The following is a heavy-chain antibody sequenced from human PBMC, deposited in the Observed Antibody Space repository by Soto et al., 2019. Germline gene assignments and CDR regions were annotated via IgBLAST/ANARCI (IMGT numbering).Heavy chain of an antibody. J-gene: IGHJ3*02. CDR2: IYPGDSDT. V-gene: IGHV5-51*01. CDR3: ATQASSGWIDAFNI. Sequence: VESLKISRNGSGYSFTSYWIGWVRQMPGKGLEWMGIIYPGDSDTRYSPSFQGQVTISADKSISTAYLQWSSLKVSDTAMYYFATQASSGWIDAFNIWGQGTMVTVSS. CDR1: GYSFTSYW. D-gene: IGHD6-25*01.